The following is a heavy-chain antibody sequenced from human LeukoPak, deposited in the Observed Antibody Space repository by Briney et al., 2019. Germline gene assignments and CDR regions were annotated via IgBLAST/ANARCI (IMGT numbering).Heavy chain of an antibody. CDR1: GYGFTSYW. CDR2: IYPGDSDT. J-gene: IGHJ4*02. CDR3: ARPPLRYDSAVEDY. V-gene: IGHV5-51*01. D-gene: IGHD5-12*01. Sequence: GGSREISGQGSGYGFTSYWIGWVRQMPGKGLEWMGIIYPGDSDTRYSPSFQGQVTISADKSISTAYLQWSSLKASDTAMYYCARPPLRYDSAVEDYWGQGTLVTVSS.